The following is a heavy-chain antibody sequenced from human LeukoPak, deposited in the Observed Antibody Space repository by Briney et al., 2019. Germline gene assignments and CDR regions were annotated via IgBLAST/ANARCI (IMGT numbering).Heavy chain of an antibody. CDR2: ISWNSGFL. CDR3: AKGGSVCTNGICRYFDY. D-gene: IGHD2-8*01. CDR1: GFTFGDSA. V-gene: IGHV3-9*01. J-gene: IGHJ4*02. Sequence: GGSLRLSCAVSGFTFGDSAMHWVRQGPGKGLEWVSSISWNSGFLQYADSVRGRFTISRGNGKNSLFLQMDSLRPEDTAFYYCAKGGSVCTNGICRYFDYWGQGILVTVSS.